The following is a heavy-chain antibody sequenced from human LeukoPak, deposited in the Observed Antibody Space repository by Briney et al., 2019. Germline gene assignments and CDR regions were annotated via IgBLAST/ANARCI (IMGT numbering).Heavy chain of an antibody. CDR1: GGTFSSYA. V-gene: IGHV1-8*02. Sequence: GASVKVSCKASGGTFSSYAISWVRQATGQGLEWMGWMNPNSGNTGYAQKFQGRVTMTRNTSISTAYMELSSLRSEDTAVYYCARGSLRSDDDFWSGYYWASTFYGMDVWGQGTTVTVSS. D-gene: IGHD3-3*01. J-gene: IGHJ6*02. CDR2: MNPNSGNT. CDR3: ARGSLRSDDDFWSGYYWASTFYGMDV.